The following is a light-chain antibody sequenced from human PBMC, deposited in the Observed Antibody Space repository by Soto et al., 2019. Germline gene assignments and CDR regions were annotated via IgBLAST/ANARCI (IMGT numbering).Light chain of an antibody. CDR1: QSVSSSY. J-gene: IGKJ5*01. CDR2: GAS. CDR3: QQSYKMPS. Sequence: EIVLTQSPGTLSLSPGERATLSCRASQSVSSSYLAWYKQKPGQAPRLLIYGASSRATGIPDRFSGSGSGTEFTLTISSLEPEDFGTDYCQQSYKMPSFGQGTRLEIK. V-gene: IGKV3-20*01.